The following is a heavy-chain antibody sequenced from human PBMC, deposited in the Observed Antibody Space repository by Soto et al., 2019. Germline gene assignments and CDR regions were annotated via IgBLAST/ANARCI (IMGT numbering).Heavy chain of an antibody. V-gene: IGHV3-23*01. D-gene: IGHD3-22*01. Sequence: EVQLLESGGDLIQPGGSLRLSCAASGFTFNIYAMTWVRQAPGKGLEWVSAISRYGDFTYYADSVEGRFTISRDNSKNTLYLQMNSLRAEDTAVYYCAKDRYWDHESRCYLFDNWGQGTLVTVSS. CDR1: GFTFNIYA. CDR2: ISRYGDFT. J-gene: IGHJ4*02. CDR3: AKDRYWDHESRCYLFDN.